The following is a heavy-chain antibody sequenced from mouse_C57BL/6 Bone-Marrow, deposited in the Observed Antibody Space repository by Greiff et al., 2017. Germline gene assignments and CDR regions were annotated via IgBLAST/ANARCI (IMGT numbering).Heavy chain of an antibody. CDR3: ARELIYYDYSAWFAY. V-gene: IGHV1-50*01. CDR2: IDPSDSYT. D-gene: IGHD2-4*01. J-gene: IGHJ3*01. CDR1: GYTFTSYW. Sequence: VQLQQPGAELVKPGASVKLSCKASGYTFTSYWMQWVKQRPGQGLEWIGEIDPSDSYTNYNQKFKGKATLTVDTSSSTAYMQLSSLTSEDSAVLYCARELIYYDYSAWFAYWGQGTLVTVSA.